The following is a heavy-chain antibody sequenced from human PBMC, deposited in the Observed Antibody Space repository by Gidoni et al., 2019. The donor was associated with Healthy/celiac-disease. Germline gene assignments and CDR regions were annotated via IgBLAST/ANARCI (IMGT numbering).Heavy chain of an antibody. CDR1: GFPFSRYG. J-gene: IGHJ4*02. D-gene: IGHD3-10*01. CDR2: IWYDGSNK. Sequence: QVQLVESGGGVVQPGRSLRLSCAASGFPFSRYGMHWVRQAPGKGLEWVAVIWYDGSNKYYADSVKGRFTISRDNSKNTLYLQMNSLRAEDTAVYYCARGGPMVRGVIGIDYWGQGTLVTVSS. V-gene: IGHV3-33*01. CDR3: ARGGPMVRGVIGIDY.